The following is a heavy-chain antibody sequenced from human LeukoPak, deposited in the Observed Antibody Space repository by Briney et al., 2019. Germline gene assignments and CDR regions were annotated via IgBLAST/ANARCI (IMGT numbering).Heavy chain of an antibody. CDR3: ARDKPPHFWSGYTYYFDY. CDR2: ISYDGSNK. CDR1: GFTFSSYA. V-gene: IGHV3-30-3*01. D-gene: IGHD3-3*02. Sequence: GGSLRLSCAASGFTFSSYAMHWVRQAPGKGLEWVAVISYDGSNKYYADSVKGRFTISRDNAKNSLYLQMNSLRAEDTAVYYCARDKPPHFWSGYTYYFDYWGQGTLVTVSS. J-gene: IGHJ4*02.